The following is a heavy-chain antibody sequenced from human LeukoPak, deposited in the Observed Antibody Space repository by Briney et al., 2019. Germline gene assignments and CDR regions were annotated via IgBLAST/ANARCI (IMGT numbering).Heavy chain of an antibody. V-gene: IGHV1-69*05. J-gene: IGHJ6*03. CDR3: ARDWAGISGLPHYYYMDV. Sequence: SVKVSCKASGGTFSSYAISWVRQAPGQGLEWMGRIIPIFGTANYAQKFQGRVTITTDESTSTAYMELSSLRSEDTAVYYCARDWAGISGLPHYYYMDVWGKGTTVTVSS. CDR1: GGTFSSYA. CDR2: IIPIFGTA. D-gene: IGHD6-19*01.